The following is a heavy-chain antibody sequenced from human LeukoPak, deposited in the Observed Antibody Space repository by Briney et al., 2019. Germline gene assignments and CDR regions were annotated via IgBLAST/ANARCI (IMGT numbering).Heavy chain of an antibody. Sequence: GASLQISCKGSGFYFTSYWIAWVRQMPGKGLEWMGIIYPGGSETRYSPSFQGQVTISADKSVSTAYLQWSSLKTSDTAIYYCARLRSYYFDFWGQGTLVTVSS. J-gene: IGHJ4*02. D-gene: IGHD3-10*01. CDR3: ARLRSYYFDF. CDR2: IYPGGSET. CDR1: GFYFTSYW. V-gene: IGHV5-51*01.